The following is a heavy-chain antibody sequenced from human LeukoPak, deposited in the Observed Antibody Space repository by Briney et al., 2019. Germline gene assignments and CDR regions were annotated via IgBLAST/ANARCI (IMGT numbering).Heavy chain of an antibody. CDR1: GYTFTSYD. CDR3: ARAEVTDAFDI. Sequence: GASVKVSCKASGYTFTSYDINWVRQATGQGLEWMGWINPNSGGTNYAQKFQGRVTMTRDTSISTAYMELSRLRSDDTAVYYCARAEVTDAFDIWGQGTMVTVSS. D-gene: IGHD4-23*01. J-gene: IGHJ3*02. CDR2: INPNSGGT. V-gene: IGHV1-2*02.